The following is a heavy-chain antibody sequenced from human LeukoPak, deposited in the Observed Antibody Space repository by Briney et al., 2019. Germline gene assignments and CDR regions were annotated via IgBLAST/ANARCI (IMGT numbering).Heavy chain of an antibody. D-gene: IGHD3-22*01. CDR2: INSDGST. Sequence: GGSLRLSCAASGFTFSSYWMHWVRQAPGKGLVWVSRINSDGSTIYAGSVKGRFTLSRDNAKNTLSLQMNSLRAEDTGVYDCARAPSEIGGYYPEYFRHWGQGTLVTVSS. CDR3: ARAPSEIGGYYPEYFRH. J-gene: IGHJ1*01. V-gene: IGHV3-74*01. CDR1: GFTFSSYW.